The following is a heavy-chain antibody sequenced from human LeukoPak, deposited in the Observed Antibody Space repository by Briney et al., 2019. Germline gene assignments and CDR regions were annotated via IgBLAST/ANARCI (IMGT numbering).Heavy chain of an antibody. V-gene: IGHV3-53*01. J-gene: IGHJ3*02. D-gene: IGHD2/OR15-2a*01. CDR1: GFTVSSNY. Sequence: PGGSLRLSCAASGFTVSSNYMSWVRQAQGKGLEWVSVIYSGGSTYYADSVKGRFTISRDNSKNTLYLQMNSLRAEDTAVYYCARDILSQGPDAFDIWGQGTMVTVSS. CDR2: IYSGGST. CDR3: ARDILSQGPDAFDI.